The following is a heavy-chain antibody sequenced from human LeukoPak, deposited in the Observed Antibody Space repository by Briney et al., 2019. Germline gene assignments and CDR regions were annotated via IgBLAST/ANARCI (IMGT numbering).Heavy chain of an antibody. Sequence: GGSLRLSCAASGFTSSSYGMHWVRQAPGKGLEWVAVIWYDGSNKYYADSVKGRFTISRDNSKNTLYLQMNSLRAEDTAVYYCARGATRGSYGYRTIDYWGQGTLVTVSS. J-gene: IGHJ4*02. CDR2: IWYDGSNK. D-gene: IGHD5-18*01. CDR1: GFTSSSYG. CDR3: ARGATRGSYGYRTIDY. V-gene: IGHV3-33*01.